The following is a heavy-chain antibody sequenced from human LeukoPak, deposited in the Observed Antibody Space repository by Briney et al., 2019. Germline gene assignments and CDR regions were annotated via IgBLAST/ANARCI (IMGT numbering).Heavy chain of an antibody. Sequence: ASVKVSCKASGYTFTSYDINWVRQATGQGLEWMGWMNPNSGNTGYAQKFQGRVTITRNTSISTAYMELSSLRSEDTAVYYCARVSAWMGVAFDIWGQGTMVTVSS. CDR2: MNPNSGNT. D-gene: IGHD3-16*01. CDR3: ARVSAWMGVAFDI. J-gene: IGHJ3*02. CDR1: GYTFTSYD. V-gene: IGHV1-8*03.